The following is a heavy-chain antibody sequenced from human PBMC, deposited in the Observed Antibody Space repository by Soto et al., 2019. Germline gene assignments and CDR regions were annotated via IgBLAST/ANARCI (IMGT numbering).Heavy chain of an antibody. J-gene: IGHJ6*02. Sequence: EVQLLESGGGLVQPGGSLRLSCAASGFTFSSYAMKWVRQAPGKGLEWVSLIGESGTPTYYADSVKGRFTISRDNSGNTLFLEMYSLRAEDTAVYYCARYIPGVRYYDMDVWGQGTTVTVSS. D-gene: IGHD2-2*01. CDR2: IGESGTPT. CDR1: GFTFSSYA. CDR3: ARYIPGVRYYDMDV. V-gene: IGHV3-23*01.